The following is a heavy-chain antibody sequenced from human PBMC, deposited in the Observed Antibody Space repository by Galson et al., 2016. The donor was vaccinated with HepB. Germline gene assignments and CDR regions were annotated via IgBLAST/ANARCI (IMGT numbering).Heavy chain of an antibody. Sequence: SVKVSCKASGYSFTRYATHWMRQAPGQRLEWMGWINAGNDNRRYSQNFQDRLTISRDTSATTTYMELSSLGFEDTAVYYCVRTLSGTSKPDYWGQGTLVTVSS. CDR3: VRTLSGTSKPDY. CDR1: GYSFTRYA. J-gene: IGHJ4*02. D-gene: IGHD1-26*01. CDR2: INAGNDNR. V-gene: IGHV1-3*01.